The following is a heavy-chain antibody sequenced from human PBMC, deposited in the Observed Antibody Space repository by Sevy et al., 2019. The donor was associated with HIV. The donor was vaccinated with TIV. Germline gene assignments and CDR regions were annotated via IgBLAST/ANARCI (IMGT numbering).Heavy chain of an antibody. CDR1: GFFFSHYE. D-gene: IGHD2-2*01. CDR2: ISTSGSTI. CDR3: ARDIGSSSSTYAFDL. V-gene: IGHV3-48*03. Sequence: GGSLRLSCKASGFFFSHYEMNWVRQAPGKGLEWVSYISTSGSTIYYADSMKGRFTVSRDNAKNSLYLQMNSLRADDTALYYCARDIGSSSSTYAFDLWGQGTMVTVSS. J-gene: IGHJ3*01.